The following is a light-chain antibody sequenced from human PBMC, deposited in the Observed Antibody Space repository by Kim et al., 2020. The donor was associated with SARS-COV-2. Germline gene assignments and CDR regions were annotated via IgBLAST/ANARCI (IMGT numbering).Light chain of an antibody. V-gene: IGLV2-23*02. J-gene: IGLJ2*01. CDR1: SSDVGSFNL. Sequence: QSITISCTGTSSDVGSFNLVSWYQQYPGKAPKLVISDVTKRPSGVSTRFSGSKSGNTASLTISGLQAEDEAYYYCCSYAGITTFVVFGGGTQLTVL. CDR2: DVT. CDR3: CSYAGITTFVV.